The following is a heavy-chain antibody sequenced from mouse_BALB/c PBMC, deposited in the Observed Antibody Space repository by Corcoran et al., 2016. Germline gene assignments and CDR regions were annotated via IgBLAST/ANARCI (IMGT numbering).Heavy chain of an antibody. CDR3: ARWGPAIYYGNYVGNYYAMDY. CDR2: INPNNGGT. CDR1: GYTFTDYY. D-gene: IGHD2-1*01. Sequence: EVQLQQSGPELVKPGASVKMSCKASGYTFTDYYMKWVKQSHGKSLEWIGYINPNNGGTSYNQKFKGKATLTVDKSSSTAYMQLNSLTSEDSAVYYCARWGPAIYYGNYVGNYYAMDYWGQGTSVTVSS. J-gene: IGHJ4*01. V-gene: IGHV1-26*01.